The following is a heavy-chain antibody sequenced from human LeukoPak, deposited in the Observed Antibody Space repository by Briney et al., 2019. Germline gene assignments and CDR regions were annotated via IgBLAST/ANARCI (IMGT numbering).Heavy chain of an antibody. CDR3: VRLSAYYYGSYFYYYMDV. CDR1: RFSSSSYW. J-gene: IGHJ6*03. D-gene: IGHD3-10*01. Sequence: GGSLRLSCEPSRFSSSSYWMSWVRLAPEKGPEWVANIKQEESEKYSVDPVKGRFIISTDNAKNSVFLQMNSLRAEDTALYYCVRLSAYYYGSYFYYYMDVWGKGTTVTVSS. V-gene: IGHV3-7*01. CDR2: IKQEESEK.